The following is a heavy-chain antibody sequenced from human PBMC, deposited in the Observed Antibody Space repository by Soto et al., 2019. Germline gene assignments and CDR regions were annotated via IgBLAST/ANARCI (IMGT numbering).Heavy chain of an antibody. Sequence: SETLSLTCAVSGGSISSGGYSRSWIRQPPGKGLEWIGYMYHSGSTYYNPSLKSRVTISLDRSKNQFSLNLSSVTAADTAVYYCLRLKTYDVLNKSDYRAQRSLVTVSS. CDR3: LRLKTYDVLNKSDY. V-gene: IGHV4-30-2*01. CDR1: GGSISSGGYS. J-gene: IGHJ4*02. D-gene: IGHD3-9*01. CDR2: MYHSGST.